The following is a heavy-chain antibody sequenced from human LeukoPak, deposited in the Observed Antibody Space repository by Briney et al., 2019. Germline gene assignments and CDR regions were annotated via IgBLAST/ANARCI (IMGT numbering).Heavy chain of an antibody. J-gene: IGHJ4*02. V-gene: IGHV3-23*01. D-gene: IGHD3-16*01. Sequence: PGGSLRLSCAASGFTVSSNYMSWVRQAPGKGLEWVSAISGSGGSTYYADSVKGRFTISRDNSKNTLYLQMNSLRAEDTAVYYCAKNYDRFDYWGQGTLVTVSS. CDR1: GFTVSSNY. CDR3: AKNYDRFDY. CDR2: ISGSGGST.